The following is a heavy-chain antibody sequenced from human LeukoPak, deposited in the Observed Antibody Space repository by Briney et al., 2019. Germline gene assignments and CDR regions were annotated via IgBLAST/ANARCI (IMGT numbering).Heavy chain of an antibody. V-gene: IGHV4-61*02. CDR3: AGSSLLDRSGYYRDY. D-gene: IGHD3-22*01. CDR2: IYTSGST. J-gene: IGHJ4*02. CDR1: GDSISSGSYY. Sequence: PPQTLSLTCTVSGDSISSGSYYWSWIRQPAGKGLEWIGRIYTSGSTNYNSSLKSRVTISVDTSKNQFSLKLSSVTAADTAVYYCAGSSLLDRSGYYRDYWGQGTLVTVSS.